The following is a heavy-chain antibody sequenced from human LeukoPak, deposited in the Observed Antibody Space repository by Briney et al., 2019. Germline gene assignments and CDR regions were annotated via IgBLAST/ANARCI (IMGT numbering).Heavy chain of an antibody. Sequence: ASVKVSCKASGYTFTGYYMHWVRQAPGQGLEWMGWINPNSGGTNYAQKFQGRASMTRDTSISTAYMELSSLRSDDTAVYYCARVADEYYYDSGPFDNWGQGTLVTVSS. V-gene: IGHV1-2*02. CDR3: ARVADEYYYDSGPFDN. J-gene: IGHJ4*02. D-gene: IGHD3-22*01. CDR1: GYTFTGYY. CDR2: INPNSGGT.